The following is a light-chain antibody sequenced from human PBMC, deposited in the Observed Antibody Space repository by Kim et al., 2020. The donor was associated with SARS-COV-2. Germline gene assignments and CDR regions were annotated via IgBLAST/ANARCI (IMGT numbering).Light chain of an antibody. Sequence: AWGRPVRITCQGDSLRKSYASWYQQKPGQAPILVMSDENTRPSGIPDRFSGSSSGSTASLTITGAQAEDEADYYCCSRDSSAKDYVFGTGTKVTVL. CDR2: DEN. CDR3: CSRDSSAKDYV. CDR1: SLRKSY. V-gene: IGLV3-19*01. J-gene: IGLJ1*01.